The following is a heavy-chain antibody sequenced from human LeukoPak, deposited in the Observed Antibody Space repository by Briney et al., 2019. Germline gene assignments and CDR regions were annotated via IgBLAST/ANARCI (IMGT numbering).Heavy chain of an antibody. D-gene: IGHD3-10*01. V-gene: IGHV4-4*07. CDR2: IYLSDNT. CDR1: GDSIINYY. J-gene: IGHJ3*02. Sequence: SETLSLTCSVSGDSIINYYWMWIRQPAGKGLEWIGRIYLSDNTNYNSPSLRSRVTMSPDTSRNQFSLKLNSVTAADTAVYYCAKSNGYGLVDIWGQGTMVTVSS. CDR3: AKSNGYGLVDI.